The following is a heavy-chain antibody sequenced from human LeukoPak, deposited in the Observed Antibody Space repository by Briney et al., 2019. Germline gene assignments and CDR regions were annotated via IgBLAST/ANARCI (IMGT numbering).Heavy chain of an antibody. D-gene: IGHD5-24*01. CDR2: IYTSGST. V-gene: IGHV4-61*02. Sequence: PSQTLSLTCTVSGGSISSGSYYWSWIRQPAGKGLEWIGRIYTSGSTNYNPSLKSRVTISVDTSKNQFSLKLSSVTAADTAVYYCARGRWLPNLGYFDYWGQGTLVTVSS. CDR1: GGSISSGSYY. J-gene: IGHJ4*02. CDR3: ARGRWLPNLGYFDY.